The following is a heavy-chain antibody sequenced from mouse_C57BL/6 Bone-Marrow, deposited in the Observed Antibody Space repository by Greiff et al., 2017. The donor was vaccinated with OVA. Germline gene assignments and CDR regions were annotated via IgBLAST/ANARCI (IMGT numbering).Heavy chain of an antibody. V-gene: IGHV1-82*01. D-gene: IGHD1-1*01. CDR2: IYPGDGDT. CDR3: ARRVLRYWYFDV. Sequence: VQLQQSGPELVKPGASVKISCKASGYAFSSAWMNWLKQRPGKGLVWIGRIYPGDGDTNYNGKFKGKATLTADKSSSTAYMQLSSLTSEDSAVYFCARRVLRYWYFDVWGTGTTVTVSS. J-gene: IGHJ1*03. CDR1: GYAFSSAW.